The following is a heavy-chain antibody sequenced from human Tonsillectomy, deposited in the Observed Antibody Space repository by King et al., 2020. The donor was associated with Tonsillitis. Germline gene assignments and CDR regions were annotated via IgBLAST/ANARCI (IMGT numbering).Heavy chain of an antibody. J-gene: IGHJ3*02. Sequence: VQLVESGGGLIQPGGSLRLSCAASGFTVSSNYMSWVRQAPGKGLEWVSVISVKGRFTISRDNSKNTLYLQMNSLRAEDTAVYYCAREGAAAGTERIGAFDIWGQGTMVTVSS. CDR2: I. D-gene: IGHD6-13*01. V-gene: IGHV3-53*01. CDR3: AREGAAAGTERIGAFDI. CDR1: GFTVSSNY.